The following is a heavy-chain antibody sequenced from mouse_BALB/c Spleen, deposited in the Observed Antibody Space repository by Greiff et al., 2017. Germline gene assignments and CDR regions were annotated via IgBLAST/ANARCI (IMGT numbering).Heavy chain of an antibody. CDR2: ISYSGST. D-gene: IGHD2-4*01. V-gene: IGHV3-8*02. Sequence: EVQLQQSGPSLVKPSQTLSLTCSVTGDSITSGYWNWIRKFPGNKLEYMGYISYSGSTYYNPSLKSRISITRDTSKNQYYLQLNSVTTEDTATYYCARGYDYDEALFAYWGQGTLVTVSA. CDR3: ARGYDYDEALFAY. CDR1: GDSITSGY. J-gene: IGHJ3*01.